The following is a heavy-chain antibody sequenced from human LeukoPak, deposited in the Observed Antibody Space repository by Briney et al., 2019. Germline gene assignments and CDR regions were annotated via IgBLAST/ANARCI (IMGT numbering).Heavy chain of an antibody. CDR3: ARGSSSSRYYYYYGMDV. V-gene: IGHV4-59*01. CDR2: IYYSGST. CDR1: GGSISSYY. Sequence: SETLSLTCTVSGGSISSYYWSWIRQPPGKGLEWIGYIYYSGSTNYNPSLKSRVTISVDTSKNQFSLKLSSVTAADTAVYYCARGSSSSRYYYYYGMDVWGQGTTVTVSS. D-gene: IGHD6-6*01. J-gene: IGHJ6*02.